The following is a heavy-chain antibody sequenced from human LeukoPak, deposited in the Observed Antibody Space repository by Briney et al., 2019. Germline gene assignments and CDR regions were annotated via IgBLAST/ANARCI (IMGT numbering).Heavy chain of an antibody. V-gene: IGHV4-4*07. CDR2: MSASGST. D-gene: IGHD3-9*01. CDR3: ARDSDSYYDILTASYYYGMDV. J-gene: IGHJ6*02. Sequence: SETLSLTCTVSGDSIRGFYWSWIRQPAGKGLEWIGRMSASGSTNYNPSLKSRVTTSVDTSKNQFSLKLSSVTAADTAVYYCARDSDSYYDILTASYYYGMDVWGQGTTVTVSS. CDR1: GDSIRGFY.